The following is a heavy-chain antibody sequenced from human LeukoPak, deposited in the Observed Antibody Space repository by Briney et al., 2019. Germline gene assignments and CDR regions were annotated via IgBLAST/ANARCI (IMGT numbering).Heavy chain of an antibody. CDR1: GFTFSSYG. CDR3: ARGPNKSDGGNSGSAWFDP. Sequence: PGGSLRLSCAASGFTFSSYGMHWVRQAPGKGLEWVAFIRYDGSNKYYADSVKGRFTISRDNSKNTLYLQMNSLRAEDTAVYYCARGPNKSDGGNSGSAWFDPWGQGTLVTVSS. V-gene: IGHV3-30*02. CDR2: IRYDGSNK. J-gene: IGHJ5*02. D-gene: IGHD4-23*01.